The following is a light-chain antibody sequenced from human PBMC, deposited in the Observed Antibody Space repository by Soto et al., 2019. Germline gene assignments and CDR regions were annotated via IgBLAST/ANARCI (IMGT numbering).Light chain of an antibody. CDR2: AAS. Sequence: EIELTQSPGTLSLSPGERATLSCRASQSDGRAFLAWHQQKPGQAPRLLIYAASSRATGIPDRFSGSGSGTDFTLTINRLEPEDFAVYYCQQYGSLPITFGQGTRLEIK. CDR3: QQYGSLPIT. CDR1: QSDGRAF. J-gene: IGKJ5*01. V-gene: IGKV3-20*01.